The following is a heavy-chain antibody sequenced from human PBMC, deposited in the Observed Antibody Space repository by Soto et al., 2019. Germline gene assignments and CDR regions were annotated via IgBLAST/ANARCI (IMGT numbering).Heavy chain of an antibody. CDR3: ARVVAIVGGTYYGMDV. CDR1: GGTFSSYA. J-gene: IGHJ6*02. Sequence: QVQLVQSGAEVKKPGSSVKVSCKASGGTFSSYAISWVRQAPGQGLEWMGGIIPIFGTANYAQKFQGRVTITADESTSTAYMELSSLTSEDTAVYYCARVVAIVGGTYYGMDVWGQGTTVTVSS. CDR2: IIPIFGTA. D-gene: IGHD1-26*01. V-gene: IGHV1-69*01.